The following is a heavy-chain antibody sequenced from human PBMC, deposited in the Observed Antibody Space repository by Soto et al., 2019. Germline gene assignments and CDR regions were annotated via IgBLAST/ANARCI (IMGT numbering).Heavy chain of an antibody. CDR1: GGTFSSYA. CDR2: ISGYNGNT. D-gene: IGHD1-26*01. V-gene: IGHV1-18*01. Sequence: GASVKVSCKASGGTFSSYAISWVRQAPGQGLEWMGWISGYNGNTKYAQKLQGRVTMTTDTSTSTAYMELRSLRSDDTAVYYCARDLGGQIVDYWGQGTLDTVSS. CDR3: ARDLGGQIVDY. J-gene: IGHJ4*02.